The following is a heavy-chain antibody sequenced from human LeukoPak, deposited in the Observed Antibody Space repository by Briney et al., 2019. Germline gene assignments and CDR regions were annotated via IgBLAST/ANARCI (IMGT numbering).Heavy chain of an antibody. J-gene: IGHJ3*02. CDR1: GGSASSGGY. D-gene: IGHD3-22*01. CDR3: ARDYYDSRGEAFDI. Sequence: SQTLSLTCTVSGGSASSGGYWSWIRQPPGKGLEWIGYIFYVGSTNYNPSLKSRVTISVDTSKNQFSLKLNSVTAADTAVYYCARDYYDSRGEAFDIWGQGTMVTVSS. CDR2: IFYVGST. V-gene: IGHV4-61*08.